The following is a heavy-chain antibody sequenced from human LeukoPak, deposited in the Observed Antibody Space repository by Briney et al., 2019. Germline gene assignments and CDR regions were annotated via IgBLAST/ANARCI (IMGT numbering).Heavy chain of an antibody. D-gene: IGHD4-23*01. J-gene: IGHJ6*02. CDR2: IYYSGST. CDR3: ARDPRWYGMDV. Sequence: PSETLSLTCTVSGGSISSSSYYWGWIRQPPGKGLEWIGSIYYSGSTYYNPSLKSRVTISVDTSKNQFSLKLSSVTAADTVVYYCARDPRWYGMDVWGQGTTVTVSS. CDR1: GGSISSSSYY. V-gene: IGHV4-39*07.